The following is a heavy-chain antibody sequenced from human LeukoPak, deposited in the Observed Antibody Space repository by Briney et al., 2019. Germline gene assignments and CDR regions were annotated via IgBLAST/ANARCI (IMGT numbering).Heavy chain of an antibody. V-gene: IGHV4-30-4*01. Sequence: SQTLSLTCTVSGGSISTSGYYWSLIRQPPGKGLEWIGYISYSGGTYYNPSLKSRVTISVDTSKNQFSLKLSSVTAADTAVYYCARWDHAPYYGSGSTTLNAFDIWGQGTMVTVSS. CDR1: GGSISTSGYY. D-gene: IGHD3-10*01. CDR3: ARWDHAPYYGSGSTTLNAFDI. CDR2: ISYSGGT. J-gene: IGHJ3*02.